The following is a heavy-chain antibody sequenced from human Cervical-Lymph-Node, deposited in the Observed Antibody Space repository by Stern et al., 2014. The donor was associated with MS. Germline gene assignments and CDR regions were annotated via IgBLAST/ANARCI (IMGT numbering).Heavy chain of an antibody. V-gene: IGHV4-59*01. D-gene: IGHD3-3*01. CDR2: VSYSGST. CDR3: ARDRFWRGYRIFDY. Sequence: VQLVESGPGLVKPSETLSLTCTASADSISTFYWSWIRQPPGKGLEWIGYVSYSGSTNYNPSLKSRVTISVDTSTNHFSLTLSSVTAADTALYYCARDRFWRGYRIFDYWGQGTLVTVSS. CDR1: ADSISTFY. J-gene: IGHJ4*02.